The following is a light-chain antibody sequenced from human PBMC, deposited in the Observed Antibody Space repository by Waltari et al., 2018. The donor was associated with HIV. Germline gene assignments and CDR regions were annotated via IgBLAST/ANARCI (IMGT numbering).Light chain of an antibody. CDR3: AAWDDSLKGVI. CDR1: YSNIGSNT. Sequence: QSVMTQPPSASGTPGQTVTISCSGTYSNIGSNTVNWYQQPPGTAPKLLSYSSDQWPSGVPDRFSGSKSGTSASLAISGLQSEDEADYYCAAWDDSLKGVIFGGGTKLTVL. J-gene: IGLJ2*01. V-gene: IGLV1-44*01. CDR2: SSD.